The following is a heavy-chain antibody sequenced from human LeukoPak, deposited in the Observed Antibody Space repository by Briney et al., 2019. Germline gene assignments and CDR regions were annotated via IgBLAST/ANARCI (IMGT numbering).Heavy chain of an antibody. CDR1: GGSISSGGYY. CDR2: IYHSGST. V-gene: IGHV4-30-2*01. D-gene: IGHD6-13*01. Sequence: SETLSLTCTVSGGSISSGGYYWSWIRQPPGKGLEWIGYIYHSGSTYYNPSLKSRVTISVDRSKNQFSLKLSSVTAADTAVYYCARVPKQQLVGEWFDPWGQGTLVTVSS. J-gene: IGHJ5*02. CDR3: ARVPKQQLVGEWFDP.